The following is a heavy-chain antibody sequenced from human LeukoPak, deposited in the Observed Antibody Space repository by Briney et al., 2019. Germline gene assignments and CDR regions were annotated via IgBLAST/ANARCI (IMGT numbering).Heavy chain of an antibody. V-gene: IGHV3-23*01. D-gene: IGHD3-3*01. CDR3: AKLRFLEWLLYDYFDY. J-gene: IGHJ4*02. Sequence: GGSLGLSCAASGFTFSSYAMSWVRQAPGKGLEWVSAISGSGGSTYYADSVKGRFTISRDNSKNTLYLQMNSLRAEDTAVYYCAKLRFLEWLLYDYFDYWGQGTLVTVSS. CDR2: ISGSGGST. CDR1: GFTFSSYA.